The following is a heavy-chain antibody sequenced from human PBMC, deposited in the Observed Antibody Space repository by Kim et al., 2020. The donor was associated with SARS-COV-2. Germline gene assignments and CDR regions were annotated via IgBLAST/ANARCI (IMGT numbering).Heavy chain of an antibody. CDR3: ARDYTFNTNFDL. Sequence: SHPSPKGRVTIAVDTAKTQFSLKLSSVTAADTAGYFCARDYTFNTNFDLWGQGTMVTVSS. V-gene: IGHV4-4*07. J-gene: IGHJ4*02.